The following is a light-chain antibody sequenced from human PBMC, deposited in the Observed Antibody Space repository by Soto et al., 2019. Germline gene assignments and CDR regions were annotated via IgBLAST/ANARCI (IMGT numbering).Light chain of an antibody. J-gene: IGKJ4*01. CDR3: QQYNNWPLT. Sequence: EIVMTQSPVTLSVSPGERATLSCRASQSVSTNLAWYQQKPGQAPRLLIYGASTRATDIPARFSGSGSGTEFTLTISSLQSEDFAVYYCQQYNNWPLTVGGGTKVEIK. CDR2: GAS. CDR1: QSVSTN. V-gene: IGKV3-15*01.